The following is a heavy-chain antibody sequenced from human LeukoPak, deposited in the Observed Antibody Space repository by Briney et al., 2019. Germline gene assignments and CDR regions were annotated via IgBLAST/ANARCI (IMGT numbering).Heavy chain of an antibody. Sequence: PGRSLRLSCAASGFTFSSYGMHWVRQAPGKGLEWVSAISGSGGSTYYADSVKGRFTISRDNSKNTLYLQMNSLRAEDTAVYYYAKGLVVADAFDIWGQGTMVTVSS. CDR1: GFTFSSYG. J-gene: IGHJ3*02. V-gene: IGHV3-23*01. CDR3: AKGLVVADAFDI. CDR2: ISGSGGST. D-gene: IGHD2-15*01.